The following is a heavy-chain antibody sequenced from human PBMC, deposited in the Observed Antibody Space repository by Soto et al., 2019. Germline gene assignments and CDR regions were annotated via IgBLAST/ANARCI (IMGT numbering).Heavy chain of an antibody. CDR1: GYTFTGYY. V-gene: IGHV1-2*04. Sequence: AASVKVSCKASGYTFTGYYMHWVRQAPGQGLEWMGWINPNSGGTNYAQKFQGWVTMTRDTSISTAYMELSRLRSDDTAVYYCARVGSDLEVPHYYYGMDVWGQGTTVTVSS. CDR3: ARVGSDLEVPHYYYGMDV. CDR2: INPNSGGT. J-gene: IGHJ6*02. D-gene: IGHD2-15*01.